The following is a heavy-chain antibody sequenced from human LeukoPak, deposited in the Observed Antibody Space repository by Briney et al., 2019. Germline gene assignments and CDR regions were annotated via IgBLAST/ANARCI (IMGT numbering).Heavy chain of an antibody. CDR3: ARQPAVWFGDY. CDR2: IYPGDFDN. V-gene: IGHV5-51*01. J-gene: IGHJ4*02. D-gene: IGHD3-10*01. Sequence: NHGGSLKISCKGSGYSFTSYWIGWVRQMPGKGLEWMGIIYPGDFDNRYSPSFQGQVTISADKSNSTAYLQWSSLKASDTAMYYCARQPAVWFGDYWGQGTLVTVSS. CDR1: GYSFTSYW.